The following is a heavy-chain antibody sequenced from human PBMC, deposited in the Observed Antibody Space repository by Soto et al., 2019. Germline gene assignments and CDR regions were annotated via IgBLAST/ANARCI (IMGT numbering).Heavy chain of an antibody. CDR3: ARGIPVAGLDF. J-gene: IGHJ4*02. V-gene: IGHV3-64*01. CDR2: ISSNGGST. Sequence: EVQLVESGGDLVQPGGSLRLSCAASGFTFSIYAMQWVRQAPGKGLEYISFISSNGGSTFYANSVKGRFTISRDNSKNTLYLQMDSLRPEDMGVYFCARGIPVAGLDFWGQGTLVTVSS. D-gene: IGHD6-19*01. CDR1: GFTFSIYA.